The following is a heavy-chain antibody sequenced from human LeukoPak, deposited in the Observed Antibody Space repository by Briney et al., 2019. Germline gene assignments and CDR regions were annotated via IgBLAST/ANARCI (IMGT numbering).Heavy chain of an antibody. D-gene: IGHD1-26*01. CDR1: GYSISSGYY. Sequence: SETLSLTCTVSGYSISSGYYWGWIRQPPGKGLEWIGSIYHSGSTYYNPSLKSRVTISVDTSKNQFSLKLSSVTAADTAVYYCASNQGMGAYFDSWGQGTLVTVSS. CDR3: ASNQGMGAYFDS. V-gene: IGHV4-38-2*02. J-gene: IGHJ4*02. CDR2: IYHSGST.